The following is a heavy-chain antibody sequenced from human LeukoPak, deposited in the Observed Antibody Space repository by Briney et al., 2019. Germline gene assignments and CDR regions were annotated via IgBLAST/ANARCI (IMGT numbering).Heavy chain of an antibody. D-gene: IGHD1-26*01. CDR2: IYYSGST. CDR1: GGSISTYY. J-gene: IGHJ3*02. V-gene: IGHV4-59*08. CDR3: ARRFGSGNYLFAFDI. Sequence: SETLSLTCTVSGGSISTYYWSWIRQPPGKGLEWIGYIYYSGSTNYNPSLKGRVTISVDTSKNQFSLKLSSVTAADTAVYYCARRFGSGNYLFAFDIWGQGTMVTVSS.